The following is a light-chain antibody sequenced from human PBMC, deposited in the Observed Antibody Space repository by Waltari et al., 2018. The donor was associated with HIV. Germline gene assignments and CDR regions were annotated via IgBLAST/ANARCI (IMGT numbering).Light chain of an antibody. Sequence: TISCSGRKSNIGDNYVYWYQQLPGKAPKLLIETNNQRPAGVPDRFSGSKSGTSASLAISGLRSDDEADYYCATWDDSLNGWAFGGGTKLTVL. CDR1: KSNIGDNY. J-gene: IGLJ3*02. V-gene: IGLV1-47*01. CDR3: ATWDDSLNGWA. CDR2: TNN.